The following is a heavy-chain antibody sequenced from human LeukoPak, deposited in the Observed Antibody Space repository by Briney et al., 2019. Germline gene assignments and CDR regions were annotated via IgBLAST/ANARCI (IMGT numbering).Heavy chain of an antibody. V-gene: IGHV4-39*07. J-gene: IGHJ4*02. Sequence: SETLSLTCTVSGGSISSSGYYWGWIRQPPGKGLEWIGNIYSSGKTYYNPSLKTPVTISLGTSKNQFYLKLNSVTAADTAVYYCVGVGVGGDYFDYWGRGTLVTVSS. CDR1: GGSISSSGYY. CDR2: IYSSGKT. CDR3: VGVGVGGDYFDY. D-gene: IGHD3-10*01.